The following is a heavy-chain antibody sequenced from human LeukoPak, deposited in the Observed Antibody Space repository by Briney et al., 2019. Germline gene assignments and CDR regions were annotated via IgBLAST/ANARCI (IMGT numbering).Heavy chain of an antibody. V-gene: IGHV4-39*07. Sequence: SETLSLTCTVSGGSISSSSYYWGWIRQPPGKGLEWIGSIYYDGSTYYNPSLKSRVTISVDKSKNQFSLKLSSVTAADTAVYYCARDKMGGFDYWGQGTLVTVSS. J-gene: IGHJ4*02. D-gene: IGHD3-16*01. CDR1: GGSISSSSYY. CDR3: ARDKMGGFDY. CDR2: IYYDGST.